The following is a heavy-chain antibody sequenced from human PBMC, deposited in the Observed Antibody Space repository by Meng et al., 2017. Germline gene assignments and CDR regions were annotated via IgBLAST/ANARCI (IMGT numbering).Heavy chain of an antibody. CDR2: INHSGST. CDR1: GGSFSGYY. D-gene: IGHD3-10*01. V-gene: IGHV4-34*01. J-gene: IGHJ4*02. Sequence: HEQLQQWGAGASKPAETLSLTCAVYGGSFSGYYWSWIRQPPGKGLEWIGEINHSGSTNYNPSLKSRVTISVDTSKNQFSLKLSSVTAADTAVYYCARVPGGIGAADYCGQGTLVTVSS. CDR3: ARVPGGIGAADY.